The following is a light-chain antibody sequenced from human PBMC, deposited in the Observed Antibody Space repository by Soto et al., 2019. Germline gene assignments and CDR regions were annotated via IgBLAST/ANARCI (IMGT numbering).Light chain of an antibody. J-gene: IGLJ1*01. Sequence: VLTQPASFTGSPGQSMTISCTGASSDVCRYNYVSWYQLHPGKAPKLIIYEVSNRPSGVSNRFSGSKSGNTDSLTISGLRAEDEADYYCNSYMSSPAYVFGTGTKVTV. CDR3: NSYMSSPAYV. V-gene: IGLV2-14*01. CDR1: SSDVCRYNY. CDR2: EVS.